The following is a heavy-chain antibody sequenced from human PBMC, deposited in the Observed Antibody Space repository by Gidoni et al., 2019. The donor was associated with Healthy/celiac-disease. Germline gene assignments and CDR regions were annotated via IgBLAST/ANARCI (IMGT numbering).Heavy chain of an antibody. CDR3: AKEYCSGGCAAFDI. CDR1: GFTFSSYG. CDR2: ISYDGSNK. V-gene: IGHV3-30*18. Sequence: QVQLVESGGGVVQPGRSLRLSCAASGFTFSSYGMHWVRQAPGKGLEWVAVISYDGSNKYYADSVKGRFTISRDNSKNTLYLQMNSLRAEDTAVYYCAKEYCSGGCAAFDIWGQGTMVTVSS. D-gene: IGHD2-15*01. J-gene: IGHJ3*02.